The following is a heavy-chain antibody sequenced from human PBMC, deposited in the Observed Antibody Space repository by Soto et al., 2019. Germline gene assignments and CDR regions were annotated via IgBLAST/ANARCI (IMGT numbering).Heavy chain of an antibody. J-gene: IGHJ5*02. Sequence: GGSLRLSCAASGFNFDDYYMSWIRQAPGKGLEWVADINSDGTTTHYADSVKGRFTISRDNAKKSAYLQMISLRVDDTAVYYCSRDAWGGPSGQGTMVTVSS. V-gene: IGHV3-11*01. D-gene: IGHD3-10*01. CDR1: GFNFDDYY. CDR3: SRDAWGGP. CDR2: INSDGTTT.